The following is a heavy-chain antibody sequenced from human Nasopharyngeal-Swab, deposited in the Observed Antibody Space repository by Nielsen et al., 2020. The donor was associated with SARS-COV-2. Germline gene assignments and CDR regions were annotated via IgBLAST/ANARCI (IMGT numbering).Heavy chain of an antibody. CDR1: GFTVSSNY. J-gene: IGHJ6*02. CDR3: ASARSGYSYGPGYYYYGMDV. V-gene: IGHV3-53*01. D-gene: IGHD5-18*01. CDR2: IYSGGST. Sequence: GESLKISCAASGFTVSSNYMSWVRQAPGKGLEWVSVIYSGGSTYYADSVKGRFTISRDNSKNTLYLQMNSLRAEDTAMYYCASARSGYSYGPGYYYYGMDVWGQGTTVTVSS.